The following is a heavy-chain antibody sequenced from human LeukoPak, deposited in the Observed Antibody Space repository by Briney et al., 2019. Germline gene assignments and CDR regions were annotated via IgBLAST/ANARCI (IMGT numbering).Heavy chain of an antibody. CDR2: IYHSGST. CDR3: ARRGNYGGNPHAFDI. Sequence: PSQTLSFTCAVSGGSISSGGYSWSWIRQPPGKGLEWIGYIYHSGSTYYNPSLKSRVTISVDRSKNQFSLKLSSVTAADTAVYYCARRGNYGGNPHAFDIWGQGTMVTVSS. V-gene: IGHV4-30-2*01. D-gene: IGHD4-23*01. J-gene: IGHJ3*02. CDR1: GGSISSGGYS.